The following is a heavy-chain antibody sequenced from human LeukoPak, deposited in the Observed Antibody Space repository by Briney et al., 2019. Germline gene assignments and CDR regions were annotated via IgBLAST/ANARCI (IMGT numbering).Heavy chain of an antibody. D-gene: IGHD6-19*01. CDR1: GGSISSGNYY. V-gene: IGHV4-39*07. J-gene: IGHJ2*01. CDR3: ARAKKQWLVRLLGYFDL. Sequence: PSETLSLTCTVSGGSISSGNYYWGWIRQPPGKGLEWIGSISHSGSTYYNASLKSRVRISVDTSKNQFSLKLSSVTAADTAVYYCARAKKQWLVRLLGYFDLWGRGTLVTVSS. CDR2: ISHSGST.